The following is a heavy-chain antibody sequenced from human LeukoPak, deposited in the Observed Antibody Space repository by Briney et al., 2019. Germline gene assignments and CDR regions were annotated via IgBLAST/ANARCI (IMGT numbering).Heavy chain of an antibody. V-gene: IGHV3-48*03. D-gene: IGHD3-10*01. Sequence: GGSLRLSCVASGFTFDDYGMSWVRQAPGKGLEWVSYISSSGSTIYYADSVKGRFTISRDNAKNSLYLQMNSLRAEDTAVYYCARAYLYYGSGSYYFDYWGQGTLVTVSS. J-gene: IGHJ4*02. CDR2: ISSSGSTI. CDR1: GFTFDDYG. CDR3: ARAYLYYGSGSYYFDY.